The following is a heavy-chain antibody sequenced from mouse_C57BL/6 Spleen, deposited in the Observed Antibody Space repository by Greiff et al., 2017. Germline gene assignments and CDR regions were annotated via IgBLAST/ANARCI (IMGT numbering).Heavy chain of an antibody. Sequence: VQLQESGAELVRPGTSLSVSCTASGYAFTNYLYGWVNQRPAQGLQWIGVFIPGSGGTNYNQNFKGKATLTADTSSSTAYRQLSNTTSEDSAVYFGARYYDYPDYRGQGTTLTVSS. CDR2: FIPGSGGT. CDR1: GYAFTNYL. J-gene: IGHJ2*01. CDR3: ARYYDYPDY. V-gene: IGHV1-54*01. D-gene: IGHD2-4*01.